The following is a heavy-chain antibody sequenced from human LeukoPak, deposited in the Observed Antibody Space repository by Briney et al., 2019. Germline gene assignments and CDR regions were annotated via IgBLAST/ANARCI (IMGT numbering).Heavy chain of an antibody. D-gene: IGHD2-21*01. CDR2: ISGSGASI. Sequence: GGSLRLSCAASGFTFSSYGMSWVRQAPGKGLEWVSVISGSGASIYYADSVKGRFTISRDNAKNSLYLQMNNLRAEDTAMFYCATSMAQDVDAFHIWGQGTMVTVSS. V-gene: IGHV3-21*01. CDR1: GFTFSSYG. J-gene: IGHJ3*02. CDR3: ATSMAQDVDAFHI.